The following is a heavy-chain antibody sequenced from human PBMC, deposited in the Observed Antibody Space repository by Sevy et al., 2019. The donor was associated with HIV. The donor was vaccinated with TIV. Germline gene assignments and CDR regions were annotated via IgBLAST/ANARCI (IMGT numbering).Heavy chain of an antibody. J-gene: IGHJ4*02. CDR1: GFTFSSYS. CDR3: ATTYSSGWYYFDY. CDR2: ISSSSSTI. D-gene: IGHD6-19*01. V-gene: IGHV3-48*02. Sequence: GGSLRLSCTASGFTFSSYSMNWVRQAPGKGLEWVSYISSSSSTIYYAASVKGRFTSSRDNAKNSLYLQMNSLRDEDTAMCYCATTYSSGWYYFDYWGQGTLVTVSS.